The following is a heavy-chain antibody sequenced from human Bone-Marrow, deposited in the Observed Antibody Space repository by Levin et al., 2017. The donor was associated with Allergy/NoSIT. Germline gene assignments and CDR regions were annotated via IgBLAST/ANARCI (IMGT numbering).Heavy chain of an antibody. CDR2: INHSGST. J-gene: IGHJ2*01. CDR3: ARVTVLRGKTPWYFDL. Sequence: SETLSLTCAVYGGSFSGYYWSWIRQPPGKGLEWIGEINHSGSTNYNPSLKSRVTISVDTSKNQFSLKLSSVTAADTAVYYCARVTVLRGKTPWYFDLWGRGTLVTVSS. V-gene: IGHV4-34*01. D-gene: IGHD4-17*01. CDR1: GGSFSGYY.